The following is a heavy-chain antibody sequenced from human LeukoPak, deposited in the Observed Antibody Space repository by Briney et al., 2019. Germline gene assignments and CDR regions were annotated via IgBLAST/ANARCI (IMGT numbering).Heavy chain of an antibody. CDR3: ARGDDILTGYQN. V-gene: IGHV4-30-2*01. CDR1: GGSISSGGYS. J-gene: IGHJ4*02. D-gene: IGHD3-9*01. Sequence: SQTLSLTCAVSGGSISSGGYSWSWIRQPPGKGLEWIGYIYHSGSTYYNPSLKSRVTISVDRSKNQFSLKLSSVTAADTAVYYCARGDDILTGYQNWGQGTQVTVSS. CDR2: IYHSGST.